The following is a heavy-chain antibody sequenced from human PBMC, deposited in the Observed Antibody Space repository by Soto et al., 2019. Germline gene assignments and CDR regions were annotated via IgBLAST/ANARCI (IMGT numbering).Heavy chain of an antibody. V-gene: IGHV4-34*01. CDR3: AGTNFDWLLNQPKKDY. CDR1: GGSFSGYY. J-gene: IGHJ4*02. Sequence: QVQLQQWGAGLLKPSETLSLTCAVYGGSFSGYYWSWIRQHPGKGLEWIGEINHSGSTNYNPSLKSRVTISVDTSKNHFSLKLSSVTAADTAVYYCAGTNFDWLLNQPKKDYWGQGTLVTVAS. CDR2: INHSGST. D-gene: IGHD3-9*01.